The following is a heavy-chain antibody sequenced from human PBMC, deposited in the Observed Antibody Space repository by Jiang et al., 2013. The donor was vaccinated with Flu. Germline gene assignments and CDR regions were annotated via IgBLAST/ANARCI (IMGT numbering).Heavy chain of an antibody. CDR2: ISYDGSNK. Sequence: VQLVESGGGVVQPGRSLRLSCAASGFTFSSYGMHWVRQAPGKGLEWVAVISYDGSNKYYADSVKGRFTISRDNSKNTLYLQMNSLRAEDTAVYYCAKGAYYDILTGYYTNYDAFDI. D-gene: IGHD3-9*01. CDR1: GFTFSSYG. V-gene: IGHV3-30*18. CDR3: AKGAYYDILTGYYTNYDAFDI. J-gene: IGHJ3*02.